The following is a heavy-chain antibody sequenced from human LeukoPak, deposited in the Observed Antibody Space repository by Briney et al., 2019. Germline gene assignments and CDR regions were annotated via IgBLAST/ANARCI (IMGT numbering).Heavy chain of an antibody. V-gene: IGHV4-30-4*01. CDR2: IYYSGST. J-gene: IGHJ6*02. CDR1: GGSISSGDYY. CDR3: ARGRSNYYGMDV. D-gene: IGHD1-26*01. Sequence: SETLSLTCTVSGGSISSGDYYWSWIRQPPGKGLEWIGYIYYSGSTYYNPSLRSRVAISVDTSKNQFSLKLSSVTAADTAVYYCARGRSNYYGMDVWGQGTTVTVSS.